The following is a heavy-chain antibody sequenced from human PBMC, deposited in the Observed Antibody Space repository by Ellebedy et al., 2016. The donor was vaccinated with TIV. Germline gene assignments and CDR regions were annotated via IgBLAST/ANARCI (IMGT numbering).Heavy chain of an antibody. CDR1: GFTFSSYS. Sequence: GESLKISCAASGFTFSSYSMNWVRQAPGKGLEWVSSISSSSSTIYYADSVKGRFTISRDNAKNSLYLQMNSLGAEDTAVYYCARQDTAMVPHFDCWGQGTLVTVSS. CDR3: ARQDTAMVPHFDC. J-gene: IGHJ4*02. V-gene: IGHV3-48*04. CDR2: ISSSSSTI. D-gene: IGHD5-18*01.